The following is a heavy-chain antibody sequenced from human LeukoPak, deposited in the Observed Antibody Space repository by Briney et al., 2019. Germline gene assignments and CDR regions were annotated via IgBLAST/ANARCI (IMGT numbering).Heavy chain of an antibody. D-gene: IGHD3-10*01. Sequence: GGSLRLSCTASGFTFSTYWMSWVRQAPGKGLEWVANTREDGSEKYYVDSVKGRFTISRDNAKNSLYLQMNSLRAEDTAVHYCARDLAGHYYGSGSSFDYWGQGTLVTVSS. CDR3: ARDLAGHYYGSGSSFDY. V-gene: IGHV3-7*01. CDR1: GFTFSTYW. J-gene: IGHJ4*02. CDR2: TREDGSEK.